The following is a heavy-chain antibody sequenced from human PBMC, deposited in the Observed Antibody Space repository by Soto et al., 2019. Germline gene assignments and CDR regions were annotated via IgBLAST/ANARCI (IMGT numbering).Heavy chain of an antibody. J-gene: IGHJ4*02. CDR2: INHSGST. Sequence: SETLSLTCAVYGGSFSGYYWSWIRQPPGKGLEWIGEINHSGSTNYNPSLKSRVTISVDTSKNQFSLKLSSVTAADTAVYYCARGPYDFWSGYYRDGIFDYWGQGTLVTVSS. V-gene: IGHV4-34*01. CDR1: GGSFSGYY. CDR3: ARGPYDFWSGYYRDGIFDY. D-gene: IGHD3-3*01.